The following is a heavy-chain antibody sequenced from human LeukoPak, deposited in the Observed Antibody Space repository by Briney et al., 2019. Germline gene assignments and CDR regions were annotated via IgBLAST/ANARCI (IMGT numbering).Heavy chain of an antibody. J-gene: IGHJ2*01. CDR2: ISGSGGST. V-gene: IGHV3-23*01. Sequence: GGSLRLSCAASGFTFSTYATSWVRQAPGKGLECVSGISGSGGSTYYADSVKGRFTISRDNSKNTLYLQMNSLRAEDTALYYCAKDPTVGGTPDSYFDLWGRGSLVTVSS. D-gene: IGHD3-16*01. CDR3: AKDPTVGGTPDSYFDL. CDR1: GFTFSTYA.